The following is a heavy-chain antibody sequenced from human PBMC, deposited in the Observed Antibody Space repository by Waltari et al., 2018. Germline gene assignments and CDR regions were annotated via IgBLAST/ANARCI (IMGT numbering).Heavy chain of an antibody. CDR1: GFTITTYA. CDR3: AQWRVPYYLDY. J-gene: IGHJ4*02. V-gene: IGHV3-23*01. CDR2: SRVSGRDT. Sequence: EGQLLESGGGLVQPGGSLRLSCAASGFTITTYAMTWVRQVPGKGLEWVAGSRVSGRDTYYADSVRGRFTISRDNSRNTLYLQMNSLRADDTAVYYCAQWRVPYYLDYWGQGTLVTVSS. D-gene: IGHD3-16*01.